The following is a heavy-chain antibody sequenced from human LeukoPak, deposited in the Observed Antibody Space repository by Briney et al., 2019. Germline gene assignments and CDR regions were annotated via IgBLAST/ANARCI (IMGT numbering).Heavy chain of an antibody. CDR3: ARGNSPGDQDAFDI. CDR1: GFTFSSYS. J-gene: IGHJ3*02. V-gene: IGHV3-21*01. Sequence: GGSLRLSYAASGFTFSSYSMNWVRQAPGKGLEWVSSISSSSSYIYYADSVKGRFTISRDNAKNSLYLQMNSLRAEDTAVYYCARGNSPGDQDAFDIWGQGTMVTVSS. D-gene: IGHD2-21*01. CDR2: ISSSSSYI.